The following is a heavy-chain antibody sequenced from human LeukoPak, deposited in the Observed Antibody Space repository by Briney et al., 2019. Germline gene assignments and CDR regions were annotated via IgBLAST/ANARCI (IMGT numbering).Heavy chain of an antibody. V-gene: IGHV3-23*01. Sequence: GGSLRLSCAASGFTFSSYAMSWVRRAPGKGLEWVSAISGSGGSTYYADSVKGRFTISRDNSKNTLYLQMNSLRAEDTAVYYCAKGQQLVSYYFDYWGQGTLVTVSS. J-gene: IGHJ4*02. CDR1: GFTFSSYA. D-gene: IGHD6-13*01. CDR2: ISGSGGST. CDR3: AKGQQLVSYYFDY.